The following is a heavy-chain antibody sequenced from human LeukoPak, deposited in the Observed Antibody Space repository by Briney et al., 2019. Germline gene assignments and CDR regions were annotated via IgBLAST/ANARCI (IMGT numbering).Heavy chain of an antibody. D-gene: IGHD3-3*01. CDR1: GGTFSSYT. J-gene: IGHJ4*02. V-gene: IGHV1-2*06. Sequence: ASVKVSCKASGGTFSSYTISWVRQAPGQGLEWMGRINPNSGGTNYAQKFQGRVTMTRDTSISTAYMELSRLRSDDTAVYYCARVGQVPYYDFWSGSDFDYWGQGTLVTVSS. CDR2: INPNSGGT. CDR3: ARVGQVPYYDFWSGSDFDY.